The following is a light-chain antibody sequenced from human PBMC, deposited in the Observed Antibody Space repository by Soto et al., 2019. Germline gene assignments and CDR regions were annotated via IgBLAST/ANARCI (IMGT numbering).Light chain of an antibody. J-gene: IGLJ1*01. CDR2: DNN. V-gene: IGLV1-40*01. CDR3: QSYDTSLSGFYV. Sequence: QSVLTQPPSVSGAPGQRVPISCTGSSSNIGAGYNVHWYQQLPGTAPKLRIYDNNNRPSGVPDRFSGSKSGTSASLAITGLQAEDEADYYCQSYDTSLSGFYVFGTGTKVTVL. CDR1: SSNIGAGYN.